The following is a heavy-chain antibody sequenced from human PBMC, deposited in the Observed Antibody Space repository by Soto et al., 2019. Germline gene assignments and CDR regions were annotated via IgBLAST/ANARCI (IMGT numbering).Heavy chain of an antibody. Sequence: GGSLRLSCAASGFTFRTFAMSWVRQAPGKGLELVSSISGLSSYIYYADSVKGRFTVSRDNAKNSLYVQMNSLRAEDTAVYYCARDPQQRLADSYYYGMDVWGQGTTVTVSS. V-gene: IGHV3-21*06. D-gene: IGHD6-25*01. CDR1: GFTFRTFA. J-gene: IGHJ6*02. CDR3: ARDPQQRLADSYYYGMDV. CDR2: ISGLSSYI.